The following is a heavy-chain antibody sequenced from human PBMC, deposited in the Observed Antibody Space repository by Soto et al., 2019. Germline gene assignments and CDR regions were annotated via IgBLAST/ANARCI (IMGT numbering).Heavy chain of an antibody. CDR1: GGSISSGGYS. CDR2: IYYSGST. Sequence: PSETLSLTCAVSGGSISSGGYSWSWIRQPPGKGLEWIGYIYYSGSTNYNPSLKSRVTISVDTSKNQFSLKLSSVTAADTAVYYCARHGLWFGDGMDYYYGMDVWGQGTTVTVSS. V-gene: IGHV4-61*08. CDR3: ARHGLWFGDGMDYYYGMDV. D-gene: IGHD3-10*01. J-gene: IGHJ6*02.